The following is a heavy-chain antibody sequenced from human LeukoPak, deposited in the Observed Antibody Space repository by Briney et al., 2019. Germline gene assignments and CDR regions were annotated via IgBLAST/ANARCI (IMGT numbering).Heavy chain of an antibody. J-gene: IGHJ4*02. V-gene: IGHV3-74*01. CDR3: ARGHVPGSARHWDY. CDR1: GVTFSSHW. Sequence: GGSLRLSCAASGVTFSSHWMHWVRQAPGKGLVWVSRVISDGSTTNYADSVNGRFTISRANAKNTLSLQMYRLRAEDTAVYYCARGHVPGSARHWDYWGPGILVTVSS. D-gene: IGHD3-10*01. CDR2: VISDGSTT.